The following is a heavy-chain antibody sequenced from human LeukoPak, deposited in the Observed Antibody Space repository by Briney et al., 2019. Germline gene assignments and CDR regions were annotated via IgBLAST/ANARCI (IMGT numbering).Heavy chain of an antibody. V-gene: IGHV3-23*01. CDR3: AKGRYEVRIS. Sequence: GGSLRLSCAASGFTFSSFGMSWVRQAPGKGLEWVSAISGSGGSTYYADSVKGRFTISRDNSKNTLYLQMNSLRAEDTAVYYCAKGRYEVRISWGQGTLVTVSS. CDR1: GFTFSSFG. D-gene: IGHD3-10*01. CDR2: ISGSGGST. J-gene: IGHJ5*02.